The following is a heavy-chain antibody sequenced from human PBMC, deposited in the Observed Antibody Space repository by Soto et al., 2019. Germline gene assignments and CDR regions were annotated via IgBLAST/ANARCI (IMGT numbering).Heavy chain of an antibody. Sequence: SETLSLTCTVSGGSIRSYYWTWIRQPPGKGLEWLGYIFYSGSTFYNPSLKSRVTISIHTSKSQFSLQLTSVTAADTAVYYRARGAADTAMVDSWGQGTLVTV. CDR1: GGSIRSYY. CDR3: ARGAADTAMVDS. CDR2: IFYSGST. V-gene: IGHV4-59*01. D-gene: IGHD5-18*01. J-gene: IGHJ4*02.